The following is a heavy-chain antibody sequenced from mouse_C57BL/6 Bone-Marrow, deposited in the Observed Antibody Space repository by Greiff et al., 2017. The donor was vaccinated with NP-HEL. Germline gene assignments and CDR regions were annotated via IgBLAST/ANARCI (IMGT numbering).Heavy chain of an antibody. J-gene: IGHJ1*03. Sequence: VQLQQSGAELVKPGASVKLSCKASGYTFTSYWMQWVKQRPGQGLEWIGEIDPSDSYTNYNQKFKGKATLTVDTSSSTAYMQLSSLTSEDSAVYYCARGYDGYPHWYFDVWGTGTTVTVSS. D-gene: IGHD2-3*01. CDR3: ARGYDGYPHWYFDV. CDR2: IDPSDSYT. V-gene: IGHV1-50*01. CDR1: GYTFTSYW.